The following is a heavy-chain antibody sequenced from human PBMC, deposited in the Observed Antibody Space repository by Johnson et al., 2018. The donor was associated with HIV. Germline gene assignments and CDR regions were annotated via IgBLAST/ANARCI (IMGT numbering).Heavy chain of an antibody. J-gene: IGHJ3*02. V-gene: IGHV3-30*04. Sequence: QVQLLESGGGVVQPGRSLRLSCAASGFNFRTYAMHWVRQAPGKGLEWVAVISYDGSNKYYADSVKGRFTISRDNSKNTLYLQMNSLRAEDTAVYYCARGGSKGQLVPLDAFDIWGQATMVTVSS. D-gene: IGHD6-6*01. CDR3: ARGGSKGQLVPLDAFDI. CDR2: ISYDGSNK. CDR1: GFNFRTYA.